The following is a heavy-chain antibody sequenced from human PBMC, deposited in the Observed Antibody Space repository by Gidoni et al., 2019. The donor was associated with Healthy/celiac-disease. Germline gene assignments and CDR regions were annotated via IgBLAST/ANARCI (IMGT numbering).Heavy chain of an antibody. CDR3: AKDVLVAARYYYYYMDG. D-gene: IGHD2-15*01. V-gene: IGHV3-30*18. Sequence: QVQLVESGGGGVQPGRSLRLSCAASGFTVSRYGMHWVRQAPGKGLEWVAVISYDGSNKYYADSVKGRFTISRDNSKHTLYRQRNSLRAEDTAVYYCAKDVLVAARYYYYYMDGWGKGTTVTVSS. CDR2: ISYDGSNK. J-gene: IGHJ6*03. CDR1: GFTVSRYG.